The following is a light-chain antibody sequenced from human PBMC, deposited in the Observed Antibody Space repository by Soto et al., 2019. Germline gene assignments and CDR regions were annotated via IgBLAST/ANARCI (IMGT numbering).Light chain of an antibody. J-gene: IGKJ2*01. V-gene: IGKV3-20*01. CDR2: ATS. CDR1: QSVSSSS. CDR3: QQYSNWPRGT. Sequence: EIVLTQSPGTLSLSPGERATLSCRASQSVSSSSLAWYQQKPGQAPRLLFYATSSRATGIPDRFSGSGSGTDFTLTISRLEPEDFALYYCQQYSNWPRGTFGQGTKLQIK.